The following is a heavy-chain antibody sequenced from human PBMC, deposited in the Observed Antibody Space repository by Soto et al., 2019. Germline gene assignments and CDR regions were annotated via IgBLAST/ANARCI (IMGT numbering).Heavy chain of an antibody. D-gene: IGHD2-21*02. CDR2: IGGTDTFT. J-gene: IGHJ4*02. CDR3: VRDGSLVGVTR. V-gene: IGHV3-21*01. Sequence: EVQLVESGGGLVKPGESLRLSCVASGFTFKNYNMNWVRQAPGKGLEWVSSIGGTDTFTYYADSVKGRFSSSRDNAKSSLFLQMNSLRAEETAVYFCVRDGSLVGVTRWRQGTLVTFSS. CDR1: GFTFKNYN.